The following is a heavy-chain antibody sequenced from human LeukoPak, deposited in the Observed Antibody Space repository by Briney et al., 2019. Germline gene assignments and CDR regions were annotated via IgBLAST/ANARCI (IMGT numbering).Heavy chain of an antibody. J-gene: IGHJ4*02. CDR3: ARVGDYDSSGYYYLDY. D-gene: IGHD3-22*01. V-gene: IGHV3-21*01. Sequence: PGGSLRLSCAASGFTFNTYSMNWVRQAPGKGLEWVSSISSSSSYIYYADSVKGRFTISRDNAKNSLYLQMNSLRAEDTAVYYCARVGDYDSSGYYYLDYWGQGTLVTVSS. CDR1: GFTFNTYS. CDR2: ISSSSSYI.